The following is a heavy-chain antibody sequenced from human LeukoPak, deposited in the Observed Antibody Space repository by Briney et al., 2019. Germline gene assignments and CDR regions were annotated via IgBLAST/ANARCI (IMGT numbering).Heavy chain of an antibody. Sequence: SETLSLTCTVSGGSISSYYWNWIRQPPGKGLEWIGTFYHGGSTNYSPSLKSRVTLPVDTSKNQFSLRLSSVTAADTAVYYCARRTFGGVIAYWGQGTLVTVSS. V-gene: IGHV4-59*12. CDR2: FYHGGST. CDR3: ARRTFGGVIAY. CDR1: GGSISSYY. J-gene: IGHJ4*02. D-gene: IGHD3-16*02.